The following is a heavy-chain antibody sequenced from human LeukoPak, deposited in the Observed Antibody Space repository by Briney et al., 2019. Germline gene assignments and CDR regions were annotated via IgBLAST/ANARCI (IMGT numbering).Heavy chain of an antibody. CDR1: GFTFSSYA. Sequence: PGGSLRLSCAASGFTFSSYAMSWVRRAPGKGLEWVSAISGSGGSTYYADSVKGRFTISRDNSKNTLYLQMNSLRAEDTAVYYCAKETAVADLYYYYGMDVWGQGTTVTVSS. J-gene: IGHJ6*02. CDR2: ISGSGGST. CDR3: AKETAVADLYYYYGMDV. V-gene: IGHV3-23*01. D-gene: IGHD6-19*01.